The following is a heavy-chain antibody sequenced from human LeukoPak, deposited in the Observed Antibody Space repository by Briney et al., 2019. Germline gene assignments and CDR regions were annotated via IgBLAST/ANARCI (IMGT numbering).Heavy chain of an antibody. D-gene: IGHD5-18*01. CDR3: ARWDTAMVVDYFDY. CDR2: INHSGST. Sequence: SETLSLTCAVYGGSFSGYYWSWIRQPPEKGLEWIGEINHSGSTNYNPSLKSRVTISVDTSKNQFSLKLSSVTAADTAVYYCARWDTAMVVDYFDYWGQGTLVTVSS. CDR1: GGSFSGYY. J-gene: IGHJ4*02. V-gene: IGHV4-34*01.